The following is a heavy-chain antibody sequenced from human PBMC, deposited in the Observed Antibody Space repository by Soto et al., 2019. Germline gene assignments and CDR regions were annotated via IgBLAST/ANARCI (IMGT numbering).Heavy chain of an antibody. CDR1: GFTFSSYA. Sequence: EVQLLESGGGLVQPGGSLRLSCAASGFTFSSYAMSWVRQAPGKGLEWVSAISGSGGSTYYADSVKGRFTISRDNSKNTMYLQMTRLRDEDTAVYYCAKDIDMIVVVTGVYYWGQGTLVTVSS. CDR3: AKDIDMIVVVTGVYY. J-gene: IGHJ4*02. CDR2: ISGSGGST. V-gene: IGHV3-23*01. D-gene: IGHD3-22*01.